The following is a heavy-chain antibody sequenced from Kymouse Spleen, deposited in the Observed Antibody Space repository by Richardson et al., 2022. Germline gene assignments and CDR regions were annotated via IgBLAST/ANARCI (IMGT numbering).Heavy chain of an antibody. D-gene: IGHD3-10*01. Sequence: QLQLQESGPGLVKPSETLSLTCTVSGGSISSSSYYWGWIRQPPGKGLEWIGSIYYSGSTYYNPSLKSRVTISVDTSKNQFSLKLSSVTAADTAVYYCARHWGGFGELFPFDYWGQGTLVTVSS. J-gene: IGHJ4*02. CDR3: ARHWGGFGELFPFDY. CDR1: GGSISSSSYY. V-gene: IGHV4-39*01. CDR2: IYYSGST.